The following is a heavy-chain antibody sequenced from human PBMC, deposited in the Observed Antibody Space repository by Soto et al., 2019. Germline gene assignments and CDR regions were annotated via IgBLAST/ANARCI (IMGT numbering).Heavy chain of an antibody. V-gene: IGHV3-7*05. CDR3: ARLKTPRVRDS. J-gene: IGHJ4*02. CDR1: GFTFSNYW. Sequence: EVQLVESGGGLVQPGGSLRLSCAASGFTFSNYWMSWVRQAPGKGLEWVANMKQDGSEKDYVGSVKGRFTISRVNAKNSLYLHMNILTTEDTAVYYCARLKTPRVRDSWGQGTLVTVSS. CDR2: MKQDGSEK.